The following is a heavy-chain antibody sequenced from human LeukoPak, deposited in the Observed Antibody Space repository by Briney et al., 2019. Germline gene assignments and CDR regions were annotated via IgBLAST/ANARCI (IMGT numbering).Heavy chain of an antibody. V-gene: IGHV3-7*01. CDR3: ARDPLGYCSSTSCHRSAFDI. CDR2: IKQDGSGK. D-gene: IGHD2-2*01. CDR1: GFTFSSYW. J-gene: IGHJ3*02. Sequence: GGSLRLSCAASGFTFSSYWMSWVRQAPGKGLEWVANIKQDGSGKYYVDSVKGRFTISRDNAKNSLYLQMNSLRAEDTAVYYCARDPLGYCSSTSCHRSAFDIWGQGTMVTVSS.